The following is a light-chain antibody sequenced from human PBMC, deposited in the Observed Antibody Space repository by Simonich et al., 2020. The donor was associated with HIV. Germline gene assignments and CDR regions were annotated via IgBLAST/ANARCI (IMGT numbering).Light chain of an antibody. Sequence: VMTQSPGFLSVTPGEKVTITCQPSEGIGTYLYWYHQKPDQSPNLLIKYASQSISGVPSRFSGSGSGTDVTLTISSLQAEDVAVYYCQQYYNTPHTFGQGTKLEIK. V-gene: IGKV6D-21*02. CDR1: EGIGTY. CDR3: QQYYNTPHT. J-gene: IGKJ2*01. CDR2: YAS.